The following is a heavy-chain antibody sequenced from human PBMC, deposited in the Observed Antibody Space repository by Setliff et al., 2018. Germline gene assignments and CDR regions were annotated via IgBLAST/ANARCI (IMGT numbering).Heavy chain of an antibody. V-gene: IGHV3-21*01. D-gene: IGHD3-9*01. CDR3: ARISGNDDILTGYSVGYYFDY. Sequence: GGSLRLSCAASGFTFSSYSMNWVRQAPGKGLEWVSSISSSSSYIYYADSVKGRFIISRDNAKNSLYLQMNSLRAEDTAVYYCARISGNDDILTGYSVGYYFDYWGQGTLVTVSS. J-gene: IGHJ4*02. CDR2: ISSSSSYI. CDR1: GFTFSSYS.